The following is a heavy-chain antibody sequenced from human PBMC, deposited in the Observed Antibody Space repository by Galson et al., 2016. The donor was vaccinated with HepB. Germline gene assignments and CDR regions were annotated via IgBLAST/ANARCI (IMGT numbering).Heavy chain of an antibody. CDR3: ARGGDHYGSEGRFDY. J-gene: IGHJ4*02. V-gene: IGHV4-59*01. Sequence: SETLSLTCTVSDGSINYYFWSWIRQPPGKGLEWIGYVYYNGNTNYNPSLKSRVTISVFTSKNQLSLKLNSVSAADTAIYYCARGGDHYGSEGRFDYWGQGTLLTVSS. CDR1: DGSINYYF. CDR2: VYYNGNT. D-gene: IGHD3-10*01.